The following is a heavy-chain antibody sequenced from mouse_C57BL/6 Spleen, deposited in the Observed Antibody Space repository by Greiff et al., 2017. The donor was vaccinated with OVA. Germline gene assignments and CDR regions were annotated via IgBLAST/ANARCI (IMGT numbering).Heavy chain of an antibody. V-gene: IGHV3-6*01. D-gene: IGHD1-1*01. J-gene: IGHJ2*01. CDR1: GYSITSGYY. Sequence: EVQLVESGPGLVKPSQSLSLTCSVTGYSITSGYYWNWIRQFPGNKLEWMGYISYDGSNNYNPSLKNRISITRDTSKNQLFLKLNSVTTEDTATYYCAREDYGSSSYFDYWGQGTTLTVSA. CDR3: AREDYGSSSYFDY. CDR2: ISYDGSN.